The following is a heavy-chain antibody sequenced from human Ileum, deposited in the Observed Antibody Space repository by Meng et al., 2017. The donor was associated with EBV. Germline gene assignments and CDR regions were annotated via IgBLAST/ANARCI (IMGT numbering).Heavy chain of an antibody. D-gene: IGHD3-22*01. CDR3: ASSDYYRSDY. J-gene: IGHJ4*02. CDR2: TSHSGST. Sequence: HVQLKESGPGLVKLSETLSLPCAVSGGSISRSDWWSWVRQPPGKGLEWIGETSHSGSTNYSPSLKSRVTISLDKSKNQLSLKLNSVTAADTAVYYCASSDYYRSDYWGQGTLVTVSS. CDR1: GGSISRSDW. V-gene: IGHV4-4*02.